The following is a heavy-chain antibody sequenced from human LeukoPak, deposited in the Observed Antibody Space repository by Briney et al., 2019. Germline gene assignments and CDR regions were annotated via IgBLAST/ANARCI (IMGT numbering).Heavy chain of an antibody. CDR3: AKDHSDYDSSGYYN. V-gene: IGHV3-30*02. Sequence: GGSLRLPCAASGFTFSSYGMHWVRQAPGKGLEWVAFIRYDGSNKYYADSVKGRFTISRDNSKNTLYLQMNSLRAEDTAVYYCAKDHSDYDSSGYYNWGQGTLVTVSS. J-gene: IGHJ4*02. D-gene: IGHD3-22*01. CDR2: IRYDGSNK. CDR1: GFTFSSYG.